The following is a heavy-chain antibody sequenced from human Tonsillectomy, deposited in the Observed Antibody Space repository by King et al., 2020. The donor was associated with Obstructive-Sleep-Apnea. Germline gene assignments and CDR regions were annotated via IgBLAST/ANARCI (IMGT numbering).Heavy chain of an antibody. CDR1: GFTCSSYA. Sequence: VQLVESGGGLVQPGGSLRLSCAASGFTCSSYAMSWGRQAPGRGLEWVSDISGSVDSTYYADPVKGRFTISREISNNRLYLQMKSLSAEETAVYYCAKDSGERYFDWLLEVKGFDYWGQGTLVTVSS. V-gene: IGHV3-23*04. J-gene: IGHJ4*02. CDR3: AKDSGERYFDWLLEVKGFDY. CDR2: ISGSVDST. D-gene: IGHD3-9*01.